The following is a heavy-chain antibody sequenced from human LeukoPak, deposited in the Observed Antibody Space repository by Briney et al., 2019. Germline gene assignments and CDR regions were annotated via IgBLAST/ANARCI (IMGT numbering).Heavy chain of an antibody. CDR1: GGTFSGYA. D-gene: IGHD5-12*01. Sequence: SVKVSCKASGGTFSGYAISWVRQAPGQGLEWMGGIIPIFGTANYAQKFQGRVTITTDESTSTAYMELSSLRSEDTAVYYCAGAVTLVATTNTFIGDAFDIWGQGTMVTVSS. J-gene: IGHJ3*02. CDR2: IIPIFGTA. V-gene: IGHV1-69*05. CDR3: AGAVTLVATTNTFIGDAFDI.